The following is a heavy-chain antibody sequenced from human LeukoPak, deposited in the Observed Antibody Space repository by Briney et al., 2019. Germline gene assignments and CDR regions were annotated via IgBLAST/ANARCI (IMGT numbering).Heavy chain of an antibody. CDR3: ARGAVGYDFASSTYPPDDN. Sequence: ASVKVSCKVSGYTLTELSMHWVRQAPGKGLEWMGGFDPEDGETIYAQKFQGRVTMTEDTSTDTAYMELSSLRSEDTAVYYCARGAVGYDFASSTYPPDDNWGQGTLVTVSS. V-gene: IGHV1-24*01. CDR1: GYTLTELS. D-gene: IGHD3/OR15-3a*01. J-gene: IGHJ4*02. CDR2: FDPEDGET.